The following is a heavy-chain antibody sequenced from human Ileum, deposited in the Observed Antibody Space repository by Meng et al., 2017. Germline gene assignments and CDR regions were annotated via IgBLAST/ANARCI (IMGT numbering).Heavy chain of an antibody. J-gene: IGHJ4*02. V-gene: IGHV4-61*08. CDR2: AANSFDPSP. D-gene: IGHD7-27*01. CDR3: ARDYWGSLDY. Sequence: LTAPGPGLAGPSRTFSLICPSSGGSVRSAAYQWGWIRQPPGKGLEWIGYAANSFDPSPNYNPSLKSRVTISLDTPKNQFSLKLTSVTAADTAVYYCARDYWGSLDYWGQGILVTVSS. CDR1: GGSVRSAAYQ.